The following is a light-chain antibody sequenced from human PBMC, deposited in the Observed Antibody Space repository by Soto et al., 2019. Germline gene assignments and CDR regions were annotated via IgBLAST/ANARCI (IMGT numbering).Light chain of an antibody. J-gene: IGKJ1*01. CDR1: QSVNNN. V-gene: IGKV3-15*01. CDR3: QEYNTWPWT. CDR2: GAS. Sequence: ETLVTQSPATLSVSPGERATLSCRASQSVNNNLAWYQQKLGQAPRVLIYGASTRATGIPARFTGSGSGTEFILTITSLQSEDSAVYYGQEYNTWPWTFGQGTKVDIK.